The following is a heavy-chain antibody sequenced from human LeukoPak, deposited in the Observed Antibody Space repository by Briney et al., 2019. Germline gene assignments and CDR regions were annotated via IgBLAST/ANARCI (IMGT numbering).Heavy chain of an antibody. D-gene: IGHD5-24*01. CDR2: ISYDGSNK. Sequence: GRSLRLSCAASGFTFGSYGMHWVRQAPGKGLEWVAVISYDGSNKYYADSVKGRFTISRDNSKNTLYLQMNSLRAEDTAVYYCAKDYFPGLQFNYFDYWGQGTLVTVSS. J-gene: IGHJ4*02. V-gene: IGHV3-30*18. CDR3: AKDYFPGLQFNYFDY. CDR1: GFTFGSYG.